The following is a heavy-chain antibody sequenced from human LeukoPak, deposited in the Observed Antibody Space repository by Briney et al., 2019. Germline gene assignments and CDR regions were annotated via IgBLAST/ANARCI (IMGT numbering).Heavy chain of an antibody. V-gene: IGHV4-31*11. CDR1: GGSMSIGGDY. CDR2: IYYSGGT. CDR3: ARAPRYRYFDY. D-gene: IGHD5-12*01. Sequence: PSETLSLTCDVSGGSMSIGGDYWSWIRQHPEKGLEWVGYIYYSGGTYFNPSLKSRLSISVDTSKNQFFLNLSSVTAADTAVYYCARAPRYRYFDYWGPGILVTVSS. J-gene: IGHJ4*02.